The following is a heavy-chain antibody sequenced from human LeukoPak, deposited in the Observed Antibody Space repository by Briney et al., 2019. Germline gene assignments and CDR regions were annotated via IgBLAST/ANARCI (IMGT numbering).Heavy chain of an antibody. CDR1: GYSISSGYY. Sequence: TSETLSLTCDVSGYSISSGYYWGWIRQPPGKGLEYIGIIYHTGNTYYNPSLKSRVTISVDKSNNQYSLKLTAVTAADTAVYYCARERVIRVVILDYWGQGTLVTVSS. CDR3: ARERVIRVVILDY. CDR2: IYHTGNT. D-gene: IGHD3-10*01. V-gene: IGHV4-38-2*02. J-gene: IGHJ4*02.